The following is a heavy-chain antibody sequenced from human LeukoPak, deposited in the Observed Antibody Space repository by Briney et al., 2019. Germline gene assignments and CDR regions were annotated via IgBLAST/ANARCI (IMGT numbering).Heavy chain of an antibody. J-gene: IGHJ4*02. CDR1: GFTFSSYA. D-gene: IGHD6-13*01. CDR3: AKRGAAAAGTSRAALDY. CDR2: ISGSGGST. V-gene: IGHV3-23*01. Sequence: GGSLRLSCAASGFTFSSYAMSWVRQAPGKGLEWVSAISGSGGSTYHADSVKGRFTISRDNSKNTLYLQMNSLRAEDTAVYYCAKRGAAAAGTSRAALDYWGQGTLVTVSS.